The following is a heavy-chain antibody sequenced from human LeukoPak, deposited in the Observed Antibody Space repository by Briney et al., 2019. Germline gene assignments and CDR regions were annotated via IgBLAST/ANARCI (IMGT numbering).Heavy chain of an antibody. CDR2: IIPIFGTA. Sequence: ASVKVSCKASGGTFSSYAISWVRQAPGQGLEWMGGIIPIFGTANYPQKFQGRVTITADESTSTAYMELSSLRSEDTAVYYCARDGPYYYGSGTQGAFDIWGQGTMVTVSS. CDR3: ARDGPYYYGSGTQGAFDI. J-gene: IGHJ3*02. CDR1: GGTFSSYA. D-gene: IGHD3-10*01. V-gene: IGHV1-69*13.